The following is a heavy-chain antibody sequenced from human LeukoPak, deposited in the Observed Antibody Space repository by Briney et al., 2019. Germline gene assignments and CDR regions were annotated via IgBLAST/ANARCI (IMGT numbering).Heavy chain of an antibody. D-gene: IGHD3-16*01. CDR3: AREGGGKEFDY. V-gene: IGHV3-30*04. CDR2: ILYDGSNK. Sequence: PGGSLRLSCTASGFTFSSFAMHWVRQAPGKGLEWVAVILYDGSNKYYADSVKGRFIISRDTSMDTLYLQMISLRADDTAVYYCAREGGGKEFDYWGQGTLVTVSS. CDR1: GFTFSSFA. J-gene: IGHJ4*02.